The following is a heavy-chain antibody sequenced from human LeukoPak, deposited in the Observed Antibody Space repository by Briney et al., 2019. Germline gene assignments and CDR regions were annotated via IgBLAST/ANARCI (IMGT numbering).Heavy chain of an antibody. CDR2: IKQDGSEK. J-gene: IGHJ4*02. CDR1: GFTFSSYW. D-gene: IGHD2-2*01. V-gene: IGHV3-7*01. CDR3: ARVAVRGYCSSTSCKVY. Sequence: GGPLRLSCAASGFTFSSYWMSWVRQAPGKGLEWVANIKQDGSEKYYVDSVKGRFTISRDNAKNSLYLQMNSLRAEDTAVYYCARVAVRGYCSSTSCKVYWGQGTLVTVSS.